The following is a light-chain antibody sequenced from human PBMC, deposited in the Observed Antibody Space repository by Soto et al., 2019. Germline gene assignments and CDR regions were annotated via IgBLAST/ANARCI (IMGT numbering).Light chain of an antibody. Sequence: QSVLTQPASVSGSPGQSITISCTGTSSDVGSYNLVSWYQQHPGKVPKLMIYQVIKRPSGVSNRFPGAKSDNTASLTISGLEAEDEAAYYCCSYAGTSTYVVFGGGTKLTVL. J-gene: IGLJ2*01. V-gene: IGLV2-23*02. CDR2: QVI. CDR3: CSYAGTSTYVV. CDR1: SSDVGSYNL.